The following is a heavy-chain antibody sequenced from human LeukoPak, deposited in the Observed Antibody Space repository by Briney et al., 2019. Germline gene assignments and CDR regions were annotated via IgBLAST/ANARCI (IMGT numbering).Heavy chain of an antibody. J-gene: IGHJ3*02. CDR1: GYTLTELS. CDR3: ATWTVLLRAFDI. V-gene: IGHV1-24*01. D-gene: IGHD3-10*01. CDR2: FDPEDGET. Sequence: ASVNVSCKVSGYTLTELSMHWVRQAPGKGLEWMGGFDPEDGETIYAQKFQGRVTMTEDTSTDTAYMELSSLRSEDTAVYYCATWTVLLRAFDIWGQGTMVTVSS.